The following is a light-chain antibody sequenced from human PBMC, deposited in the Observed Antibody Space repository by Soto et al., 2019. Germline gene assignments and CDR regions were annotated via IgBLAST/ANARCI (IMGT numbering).Light chain of an antibody. V-gene: IGKV3-15*01. J-gene: IGKJ3*01. CDR3: QQYNDCPRAG. Sequence: EIVMTQSPATLSVSPGERATLSCRASQSVGSNLAWYQQKPGQAPRLLIYGASTRATGIPARFSASGSGTEFSLTISSLQSEDFAVYHCQQYNDCPRAGFGPGTKVDIK. CDR1: QSVGSN. CDR2: GAS.